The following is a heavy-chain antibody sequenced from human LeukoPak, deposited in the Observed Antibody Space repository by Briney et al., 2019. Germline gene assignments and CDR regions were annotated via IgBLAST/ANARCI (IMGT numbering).Heavy chain of an antibody. CDR1: GFTFSDYY. D-gene: IGHD4-17*01. CDR2: ISSSGSTI. V-gene: IGHV3-11*04. J-gene: IGHJ4*02. CDR3: ARERRGGVYGDYEVDFDY. Sequence: PGGSLRLSCAASGFTFSDYYMSWIRQAPGKGLEWVSYISSSGSTIYYADSVKGRFTISRDNAKNSLYLQMNSLRAEDTAVYYCARERRGGVYGDYEVDFDYWGQGTLVTVSS.